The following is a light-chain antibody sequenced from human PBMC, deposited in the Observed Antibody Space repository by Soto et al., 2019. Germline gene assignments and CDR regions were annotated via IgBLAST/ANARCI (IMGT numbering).Light chain of an antibody. J-gene: IGKJ1*01. V-gene: IGKV1-5*01. CDR3: QQYNSYS. Sequence: DIQMTQSPSSLSASVGDRVTITCRATQSISKYLNWYQQKPGKAPNLLIYSTSNLQSGVPSRFSGSGSGTEFTLTISSLQPDDFATYYCQQYNSYSFGQGTKVDIK. CDR1: QSISKY. CDR2: STS.